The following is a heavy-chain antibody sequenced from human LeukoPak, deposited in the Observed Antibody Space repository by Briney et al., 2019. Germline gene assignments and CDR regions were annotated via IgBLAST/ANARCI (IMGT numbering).Heavy chain of an antibody. CDR2: IYYSGST. V-gene: IGHV4-39*01. D-gene: IGHD3-22*01. J-gene: IGHJ5*02. Sequence: PSETLSLTCTVSGGSISSSSYYWGWIRQPPGKGLEWIGSIYYSGSTYYNPSLKSRVTISVDTSKNQFSLKLSSVTAADTAVYYCARIRLRLIVVVIDNWFDLWGQGTLVTVSS. CDR1: GGSISSSSYY. CDR3: ARIRLRLIVVVIDNWFDL.